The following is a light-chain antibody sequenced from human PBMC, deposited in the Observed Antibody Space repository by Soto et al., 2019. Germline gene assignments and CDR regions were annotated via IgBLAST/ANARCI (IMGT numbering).Light chain of an antibody. V-gene: IGKV3-20*01. J-gene: IGKJ4*02. Sequence: EIVLTQSPGTLSLSPGERATLSCRASQSVTTYLAWCQQKPGQAPRLLIYGASSRATGIPDRFSGSGYGTDFTLTISRLEPEDVAVYYCQQYGSSSLTFGGGTKVEIK. CDR2: GAS. CDR3: QQYGSSSLT. CDR1: QSVTTY.